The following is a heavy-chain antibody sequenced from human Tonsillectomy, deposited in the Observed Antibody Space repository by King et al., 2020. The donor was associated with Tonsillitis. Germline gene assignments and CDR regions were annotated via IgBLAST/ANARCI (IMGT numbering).Heavy chain of an antibody. CDR3: AKLNYGGLVNWFDP. CDR1: GGSISSYY. D-gene: IGHD4-23*01. Sequence: VQLQESGPGLVKPSETLSLTCTVSGGSISSYYWSWIRQPPGKGLEWIGYIYYSGSTNYNPSLKSRVTISVDTSKNQFSLKLSSVTAADTAVYYCAKLNYGGLVNWFDPWGQGTLVTVSS. J-gene: IGHJ5*02. CDR2: IYYSGST. V-gene: IGHV4-59*08.